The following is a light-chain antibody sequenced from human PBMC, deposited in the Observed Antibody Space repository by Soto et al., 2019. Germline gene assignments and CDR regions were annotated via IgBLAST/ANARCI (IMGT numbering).Light chain of an antibody. CDR3: QQYHTDWT. V-gene: IGKV1-5*01. CDR1: ESIDNW. CDR2: AAS. Sequence: DIKRTQAPSTLTASVGDTVAMTCRASESIDNWLAWYQQKPGKAPKLLIFAASTLVRGVPSRFSGRGSGTEFTLTISSLQADDYATFYCQQYHTDWTFGQGTKVDIK. J-gene: IGKJ1*01.